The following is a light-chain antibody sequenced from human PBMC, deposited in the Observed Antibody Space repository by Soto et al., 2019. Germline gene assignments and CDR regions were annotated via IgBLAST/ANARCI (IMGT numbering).Light chain of an antibody. J-gene: IGLJ1*01. Sequence: QAASVSGSPGQSITISCTGTSSDVGGYNFVSWYQQHPGKAPKVLIYDVSNRPSGVSNRFSGSKSGNTASLTISGLQVEDEADYYCSSYTSSSPHVFGTGTKLTVL. CDR1: SSDVGGYNF. V-gene: IGLV2-14*01. CDR2: DVS. CDR3: SSYTSSSPHV.